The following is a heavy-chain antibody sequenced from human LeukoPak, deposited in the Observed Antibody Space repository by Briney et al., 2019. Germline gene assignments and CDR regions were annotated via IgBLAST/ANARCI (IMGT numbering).Heavy chain of an antibody. J-gene: IGHJ5*02. D-gene: IGHD6-13*01. V-gene: IGHV1-2*04. CDR1: GYTFTGYY. CDR3: ARETAGIAAAGSRSWFDP. Sequence: ASVKVSCKASGYTFTGYYMHWVRQAPGQGLEWMGYINPNSGGTNYAQKLQGWVTMTRDTSISTAYMELSRLKSDDTAVYYCARETAGIAAAGSRSWFDPWGQGTLVTV. CDR2: INPNSGGT.